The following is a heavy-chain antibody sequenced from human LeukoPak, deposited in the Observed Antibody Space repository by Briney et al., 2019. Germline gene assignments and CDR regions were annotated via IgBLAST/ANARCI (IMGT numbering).Heavy chain of an antibody. CDR1: GFTFSSYA. J-gene: IGHJ4*02. Sequence: PGGSLRLSCAASGFTFSSYAMSWVRQAPGKGVEWVSAISGGGGNTYYADSVKGRFTISRDNSKSTLYLQMTSLRAEDTAVYYCAKERITSSGWYVEFDCGRQGTLVSVS. CDR2: ISGGGGNT. D-gene: IGHD6-19*01. CDR3: AKERITSSGWYVEFDC. V-gene: IGHV3-23*01.